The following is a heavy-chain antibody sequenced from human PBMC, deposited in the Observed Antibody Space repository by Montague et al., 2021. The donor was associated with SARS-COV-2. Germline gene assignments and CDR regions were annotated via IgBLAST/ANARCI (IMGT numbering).Heavy chain of an antibody. J-gene: IGHJ6*02. CDR3: ARYPCHNTIFGVVTSYGMDV. D-gene: IGHD3-3*01. V-gene: IGHV4-61*01. CDR1: GDSVSSGSYY. CDR2: ICYSGST. Sequence: SETLSLTCTVSGDSVSSGSYYWSWIRQPPGKGLEWIGYICYSGSTNYTPSLQSRVTISVDTSQNQFSLKLSSVTAADTAVYYCARYPCHNTIFGVVTSYGMDVWGQGTTVTVSS.